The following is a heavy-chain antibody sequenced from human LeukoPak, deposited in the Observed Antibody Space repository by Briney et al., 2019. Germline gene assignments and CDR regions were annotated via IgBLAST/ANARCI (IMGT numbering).Heavy chain of an antibody. Sequence: PGGSLRLSCEAPGFTFSSYGMSWVRQASGKGLEWVSGISVSGGNTFYADSVKGRFTISRDNSKNTLYLQMNSLRAEDTAVYYCARGPARRRDGYNYYGMDVWGQGTTVTVSS. CDR2: ISVSGGNT. CDR1: GFTFSSYG. D-gene: IGHD5-24*01. J-gene: IGHJ6*02. V-gene: IGHV3-23*01. CDR3: ARGPARRRDGYNYYGMDV.